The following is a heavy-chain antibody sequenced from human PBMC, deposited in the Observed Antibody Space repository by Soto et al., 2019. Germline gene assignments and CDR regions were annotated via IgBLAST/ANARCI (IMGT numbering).Heavy chain of an antibody. D-gene: IGHD1-26*01. J-gene: IGHJ6*02. CDR1: GFTFSSYA. Sequence: GSLRLSCAASGFTFSSYAMHWVRQAPGKGLEWVAVISYDGSNKYYADSVKGRFTISRDNSKNTLYLQMNSLRAEDTAVYYCARDLWERRSYYGMDVWGQGTTVTVSS. CDR3: ARDLWERRSYYGMDV. CDR2: ISYDGSNK. V-gene: IGHV3-30-3*01.